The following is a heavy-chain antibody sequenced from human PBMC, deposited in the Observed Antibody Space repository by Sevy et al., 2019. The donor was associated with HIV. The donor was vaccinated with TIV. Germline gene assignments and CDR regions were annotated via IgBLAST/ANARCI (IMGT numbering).Heavy chain of an antibody. D-gene: IGHD6-13*01. CDR1: GFTFSSYS. J-gene: IGHJ4*02. CDR3: AREKVAAAGLGGFDY. V-gene: IGHV3-48*02. Sequence: GGSLRLSCAASGFTFSSYSMNWVRQAPGKGLEWASYISSSSSTIYYADSVKGRFTISRDNAKSSLYLQMNSLRDEDTAVYYCAREKVAAAGLGGFDYWGQGTLVTVSS. CDR2: ISSSSSTI.